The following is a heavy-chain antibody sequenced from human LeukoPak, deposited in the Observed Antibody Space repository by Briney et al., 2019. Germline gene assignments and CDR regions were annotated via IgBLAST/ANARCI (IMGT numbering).Heavy chain of an antibody. Sequence: SETLSLTCTVSGGSISGSTLYWGWIRQPPGKGLEWIGSFYYSGSTQYNPSLKSRVTIPVDTSKNQFSLKLRSVSAADTAVYFCARYVAGTDDWGQGTLVTVSS. CDR1: GGSISGSTLY. V-gene: IGHV4-39*01. D-gene: IGHD1-1*01. J-gene: IGHJ4*02. CDR2: FYYSGST. CDR3: ARYVAGTDD.